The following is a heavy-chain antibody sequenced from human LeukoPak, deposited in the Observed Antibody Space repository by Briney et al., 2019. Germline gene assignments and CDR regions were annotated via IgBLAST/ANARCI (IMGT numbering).Heavy chain of an antibody. CDR1: GYTFTSYY. Sequence: ASVKVSCKESGYTFTSYYMHWVRQAPGQGLEWMGLINPSGGSTSYAQKFQGRVTMTRDTSTSTVYMELSSLRSEDTAVYYCARLYCGGDCYPDYWGQGTLVTVSS. V-gene: IGHV1-46*01. CDR2: INPSGGST. D-gene: IGHD2-21*02. J-gene: IGHJ4*02. CDR3: ARLYCGGDCYPDY.